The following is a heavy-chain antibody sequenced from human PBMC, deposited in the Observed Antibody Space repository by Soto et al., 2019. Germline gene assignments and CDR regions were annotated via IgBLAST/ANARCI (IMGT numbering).Heavy chain of an antibody. J-gene: IGHJ4*02. D-gene: IGHD1-26*01. Sequence: SETLSLTCTVSGGSISSYYWSWIRQPPGKGLEWIGYIYYSGSTNYNPSLKSRVTISVDTSKNQFSLKLSSVTDLDPVDTATYFCAHRYGGNYYRWYFDSWGQGTLVTVSS. V-gene: IGHV4-59*01. CDR1: GGSISSYY. CDR3: AHRYGGNYYRWYFDS. CDR2: IYYSGST.